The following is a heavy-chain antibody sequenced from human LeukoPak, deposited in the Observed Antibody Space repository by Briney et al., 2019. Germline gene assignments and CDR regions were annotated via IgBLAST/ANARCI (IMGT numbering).Heavy chain of an antibody. CDR2: ISGSGGST. Sequence: PGGSLRLSCAASGFTFSSYGMSWVRQAPGKGLEWVSAISGSGGSTYYADPVKGRFTISRDNSKNTLYLQMNSLRAEDTAVYYCTKGVVVWNYYYMDVWGKGTTVTISS. V-gene: IGHV3-23*01. J-gene: IGHJ6*03. CDR1: GFTFSSYG. CDR3: TKGVVVWNYYYMDV. D-gene: IGHD2-15*01.